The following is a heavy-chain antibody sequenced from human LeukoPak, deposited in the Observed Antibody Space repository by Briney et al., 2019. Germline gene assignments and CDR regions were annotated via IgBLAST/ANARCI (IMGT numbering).Heavy chain of an antibody. Sequence: GGSLRLSCAASGFTVGSNYMSWVRQAPGKGLEWVSVIYSGGSTYYADSVKGRFTISRDNSKNTLYLQMNSLRAEDTAVYYCASGGYSYGPKRYFDLWGRGTLVTVSS. V-gene: IGHV3-66*02. J-gene: IGHJ2*01. CDR3: ASGGYSYGPKRYFDL. CDR2: IYSGGST. CDR1: GFTVGSNY. D-gene: IGHD5-18*01.